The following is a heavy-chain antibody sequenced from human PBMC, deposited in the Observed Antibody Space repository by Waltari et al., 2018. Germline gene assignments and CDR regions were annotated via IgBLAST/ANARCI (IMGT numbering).Heavy chain of an antibody. Sequence: EVQLVESGGGLVKPGGSLRLSCAASGFTFSSYSMNWVRQAPGKGLEGVSSISSSSSYIYYADSVKGRFTISRDNAKNSLYLQMNSLRAEDTAVYYCASSRGYSGYDYPDAFDIWGQGTMVTVSS. D-gene: IGHD5-12*01. J-gene: IGHJ3*02. V-gene: IGHV3-21*01. CDR3: ASSRGYSGYDYPDAFDI. CDR1: GFTFSSYS. CDR2: ISSSSSYI.